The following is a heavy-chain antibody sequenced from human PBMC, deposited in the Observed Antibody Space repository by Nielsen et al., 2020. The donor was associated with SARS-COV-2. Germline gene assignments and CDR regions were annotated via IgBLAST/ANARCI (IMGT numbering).Heavy chain of an antibody. CDR3: ALGSNWFDP. J-gene: IGHJ5*02. Sequence: SETLSLTCTVSGGSISSYYWSWIQQSPGKGLEWIGYISYSGSTNYNPSLSSRVTISLDMSREQFSLNLSSVTAADTAVYYCALGSNWFDPWGQGTLVTVSS. CDR2: ISYSGST. CDR1: GGSISSYY. V-gene: IGHV4-59*08.